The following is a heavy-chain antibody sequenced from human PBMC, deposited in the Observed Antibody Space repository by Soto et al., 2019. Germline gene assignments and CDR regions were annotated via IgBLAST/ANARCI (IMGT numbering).Heavy chain of an antibody. CDR2: IWYDGSNK. CDR1: GFTFSSYG. D-gene: IGHD5-12*01. CDR3: APSSGYDLFDY. J-gene: IGHJ4*02. Sequence: GGSLRLSCAASGFTFSSYGMHWVRQAPGKGLEWVAVIWYDGSNKYYADSVKGRFTISRDNSKNTLYLQMNSLRAEDTAVYYCAPSSGYDLFDYWGQGTLVTVS. V-gene: IGHV3-33*01.